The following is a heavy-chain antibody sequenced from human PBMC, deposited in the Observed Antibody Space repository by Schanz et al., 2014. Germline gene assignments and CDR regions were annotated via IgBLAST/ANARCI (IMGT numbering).Heavy chain of an antibody. Sequence: QVQLQESGPGLVKPSETLSLTCTVSGGSISSYYWSWIRQPPGKGLEWIGYIFFRGTTYYNPSLKSRVTISIATSKNQSSLRLPSVTAADTAVYYCYGMDVWGQGTTVTVSS. CDR3: YGMDV. V-gene: IGHV4-59*12. CDR2: IFFRGTT. CDR1: GGSISSYY. J-gene: IGHJ6*02.